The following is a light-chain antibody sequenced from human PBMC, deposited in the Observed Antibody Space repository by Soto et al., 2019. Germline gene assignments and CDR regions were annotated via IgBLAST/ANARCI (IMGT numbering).Light chain of an antibody. CDR1: QSVSSN. CDR2: GAS. CDR3: QQYNNWPPGT. J-gene: IGKJ1*01. V-gene: IGKV3-15*01. Sequence: EIVMTQSPATLSVSPGERATLSCRASQSVSSNLAWYQQKPGQAPRLLIYGASTRATGIPARFSGSGSGTEFTLTISSLQSEDFAVYYCQQYNNWPPGTFGQGNKV.